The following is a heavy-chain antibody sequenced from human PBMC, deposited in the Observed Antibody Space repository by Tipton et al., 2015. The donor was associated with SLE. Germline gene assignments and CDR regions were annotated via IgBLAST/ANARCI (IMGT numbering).Heavy chain of an antibody. CDR2: IYTSGST. D-gene: IGHD6-13*01. V-gene: IGHV4-4*07. J-gene: IGHJ6*02. Sequence: TLSLTCTVSGGSISSYYWSWIRQPAGKGLEWIGRIYTSGSTNYNPSLKSRVTMSVDTSKNQFSLKLSSVTAADTAVYYCARDTKGIAAAGYYYYYGMDVWGQGTTVPVSS. CDR1: GGSISSYY. CDR3: ARDTKGIAAAGYYYYYGMDV.